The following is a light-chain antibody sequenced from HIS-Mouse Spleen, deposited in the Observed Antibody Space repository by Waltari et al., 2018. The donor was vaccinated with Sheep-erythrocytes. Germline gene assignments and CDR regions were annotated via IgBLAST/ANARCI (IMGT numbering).Light chain of an antibody. CDR2: DVS. V-gene: IGLV2-11*01. CDR1: SSDVGCYNY. J-gene: IGLJ1*01. Sequence: LTQPSSVSVSPGQTARIPCTGTSSDVGCYNYVSWYQQHPGKAPKLMIYDVSKRPSGVPDRFSGSKSGNTASLTISGLQAEDEADYYCCSYAGSYNHVFATGTKVTVL. CDR3: CSYAGSYNHV.